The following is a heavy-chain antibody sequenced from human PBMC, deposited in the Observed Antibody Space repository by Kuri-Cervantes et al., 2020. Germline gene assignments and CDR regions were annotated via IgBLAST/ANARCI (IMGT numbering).Heavy chain of an antibody. Sequence: ASVKVSCKASGYTFTSYGISWVRQAPGQGLEWMGWISAYNGNTNYAQKLQGRVTMTTDTSTSTAYMELRGLRSDDTAVYYCAREARDYDFWSGYRDYWGQGTLVTVSS. J-gene: IGHJ4*02. CDR3: AREARDYDFWSGYRDY. CDR2: ISAYNGNT. D-gene: IGHD3-3*01. V-gene: IGHV1-18*01. CDR1: GYTFTSYG.